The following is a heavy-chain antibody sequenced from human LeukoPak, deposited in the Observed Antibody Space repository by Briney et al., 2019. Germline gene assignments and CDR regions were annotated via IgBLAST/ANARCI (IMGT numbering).Heavy chain of an antibody. CDR3: AGDRGTTMVRSFDI. D-gene: IGHD4/OR15-4a*01. CDR2: ISASGSSI. V-gene: IGHV3-48*03. Sequence: GGSLRLSCAASGFTFSSYEMNWVRQAPGKGLGWVSYISASGSSIYYADSVKGRFTISRDNAKNSLYLQMNSLRAEDTAVYYCAGDRGTTMVRSFDIWGQGTMVTVSS. CDR1: GFTFSSYE. J-gene: IGHJ3*02.